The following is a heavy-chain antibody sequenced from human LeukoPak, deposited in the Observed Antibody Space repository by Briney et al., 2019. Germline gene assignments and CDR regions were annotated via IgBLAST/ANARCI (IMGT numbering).Heavy chain of an antibody. J-gene: IGHJ4*02. CDR3: TRDRSSVYFDY. V-gene: IGHV3-33*01. D-gene: IGHD3-22*01. CDR2: IWYDGSNK. Sequence: GRSLRLSCAASGFTFSCYGMHWVRQAPGKGLEWVAVIWYDGSNKYYADSVKGRFTISRDNSKNTLYLQMNSLRAEDTAVYYCTRDRSSVYFDYWGQGTLVIVSS. CDR1: GFTFSCYG.